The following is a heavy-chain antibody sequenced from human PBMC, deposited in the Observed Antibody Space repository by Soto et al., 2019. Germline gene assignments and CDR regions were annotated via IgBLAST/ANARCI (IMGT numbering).Heavy chain of an antibody. CDR2: IIPIFGTA. Sequence: QVQLVQSGPEVKKPGSSVKVSCKASGGTFSSYAISWVRQAPGQGLEWMGGIIPIFGTANYAQKFQGRVTITADKSTSTAYMALSSLRSEDTAVYYCARGSKRITLFGVDPSPYNWFEPWGQGTLVTVAS. V-gene: IGHV1-69*06. J-gene: IGHJ5*02. CDR1: GGTFSSYA. CDR3: ARGSKRITLFGVDPSPYNWFEP. D-gene: IGHD3-3*01.